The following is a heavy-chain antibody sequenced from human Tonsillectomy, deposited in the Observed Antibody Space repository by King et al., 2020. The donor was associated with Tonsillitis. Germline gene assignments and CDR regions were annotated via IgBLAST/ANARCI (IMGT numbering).Heavy chain of an antibody. J-gene: IGHJ4*02. Sequence: VQLVESGGGVVQPGRSLRLSCAASGFTFSSYGIHWVRQAPGKGLEWVAVVWYDGTNKYYPDSVKGRFTISRDNSKNTVYLQMNSLRAEDTAVYYCARDRGAGMEYWGQGPLVTVSS. CDR3: ARDRGAGMEY. CDR2: VWYDGTNK. CDR1: GFTFSSYG. V-gene: IGHV3-33*01. D-gene: IGHD3-10*01.